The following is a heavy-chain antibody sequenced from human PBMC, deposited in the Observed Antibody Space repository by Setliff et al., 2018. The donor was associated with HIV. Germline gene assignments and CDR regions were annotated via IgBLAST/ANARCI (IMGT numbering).Heavy chain of an antibody. CDR1: GFTFRNYD. Sequence: GGSLRLSCAASGFTFRNYDMNWVRQAPGKGLEWVSFISVSGFTIHYADSVQGRFTISRDNARNSLSLQLNSLRADDTAVYYCARVGVRATVFFDYWGQGTLVTVSS. CDR3: ARVGVRATVFFDY. V-gene: IGHV3-48*03. J-gene: IGHJ4*02. CDR2: ISVSGFTI. D-gene: IGHD3-16*01.